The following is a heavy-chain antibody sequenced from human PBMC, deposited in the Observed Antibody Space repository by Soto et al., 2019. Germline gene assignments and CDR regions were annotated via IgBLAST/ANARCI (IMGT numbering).Heavy chain of an antibody. CDR1: GFTFSSYG. V-gene: IGHV3-30*18. Sequence: QVQLVESGGGVVQPGRSLRLSCAASGFTFSSYGMHWVRQAPGKGLEWVAVISYDGSNKYYADSVKGRFTISRDNSKNTLYLQMNSLRAEDTAVYYCVKDHVLLWFGDSKYYYYGMDVWGQGTTVTVSS. CDR3: VKDHVLLWFGDSKYYYYGMDV. CDR2: ISYDGSNK. J-gene: IGHJ6*02. D-gene: IGHD3-10*01.